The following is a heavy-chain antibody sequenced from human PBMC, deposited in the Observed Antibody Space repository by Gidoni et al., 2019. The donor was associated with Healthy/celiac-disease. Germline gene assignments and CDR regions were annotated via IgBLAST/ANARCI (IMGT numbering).Heavy chain of an antibody. D-gene: IGHD5-18*01. CDR2: IRSKAYGGTT. V-gene: IGHV3-49*03. CDR3: TRATVSYSYGFDY. J-gene: IGHJ4*02. CDR1: GFTFGDYA. Sequence: EVQLVESGGGLVQPGRSLRLSCTASGFTFGDYAMSWFRQAPGKGLEWVGFIRSKAYGGTTEYAASVKGRFTISRDDSKSIAYLQMNSLKTEDTAVYYCTRATVSYSYGFDYWGQGTLVTVSS.